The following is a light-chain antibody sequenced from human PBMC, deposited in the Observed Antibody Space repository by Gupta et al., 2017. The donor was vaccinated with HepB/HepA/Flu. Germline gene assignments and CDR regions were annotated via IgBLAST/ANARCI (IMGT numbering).Light chain of an antibody. J-gene: IGKJ2*01. CDR2: GAS. CDR1: QSVSSN. Sequence: EIVMTQTSATMSESPGERATLSCRASQSVSSNLAWYQQKPGQAPRLLIYGASTRATGIPARFSGSGSWTEFTLTISSLQSEDFAVYYCQQYNSWPPYTFGQGTKLEIK. CDR3: QQYNSWPPYT. V-gene: IGKV3-15*01.